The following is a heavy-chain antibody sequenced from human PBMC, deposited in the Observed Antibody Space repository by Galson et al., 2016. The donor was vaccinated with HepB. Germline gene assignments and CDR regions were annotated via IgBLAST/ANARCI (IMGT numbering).Heavy chain of an antibody. CDR1: GVSISSVSYY. Sequence: TLSLTCTVSGVSISSVSYYWGWIRQPAGKGLEWIGRIYTNGGPNYNPSLKSRVNISIDSSENQFFLNLTSVTAADTAVYYCARTTISAHPYFDYWGQGTLVSVSS. CDR3: ARTTISAHPYFDY. D-gene: IGHD2-21*02. J-gene: IGHJ4*02. CDR2: IYTNGGP. V-gene: IGHV4-61*02.